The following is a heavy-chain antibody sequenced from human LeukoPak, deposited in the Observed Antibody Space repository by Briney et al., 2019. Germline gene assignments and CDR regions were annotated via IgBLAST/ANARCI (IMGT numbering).Heavy chain of an antibody. CDR2: IRFDGRDK. CDR3: VRESIGFDY. V-gene: IGHV3-30*02. J-gene: IGHJ4*02. D-gene: IGHD2-15*01. Sequence: GGSLRLSCAASGFTFSSYGMNWIRQAPGKGLEWVAFIRFDGRDKYYADSVKGRFTISRDNAKDSLYLQMNSLRAEDTAVYYCVRESIGFDYWGQGTLVTVSS. CDR1: GFTFSSYG.